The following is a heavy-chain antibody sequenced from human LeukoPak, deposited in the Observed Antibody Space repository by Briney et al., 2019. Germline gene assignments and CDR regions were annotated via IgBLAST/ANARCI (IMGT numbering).Heavy chain of an antibody. CDR1: GFTFSSSW. Sequence: GGSLRLSCAASGFTFSSSWMHWIRHAPGKGLVWVSRINTDGSTTTYADSVKGRFTISRDNAKNTVYLQMNSLRAEGTAVYYCARAGGYSGYDYGDSAFDIWGQGTMVTVSS. CDR3: ARAGGYSGYDYGDSAFDI. J-gene: IGHJ3*02. CDR2: INTDGSTT. V-gene: IGHV3-74*01. D-gene: IGHD5-12*01.